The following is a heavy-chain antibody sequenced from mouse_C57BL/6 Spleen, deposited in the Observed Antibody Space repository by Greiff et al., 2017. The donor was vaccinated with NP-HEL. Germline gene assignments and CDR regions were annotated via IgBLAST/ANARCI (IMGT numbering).Heavy chain of an antibody. Sequence: QVQLQQSGAELVRPGTSVKVSCKASGYAFTNYLIEWVKQRPGQGLEWIGVINPGSGGTNYNEKFKGKATLTADKSSSTAYMQLSSLTSEDSAVYFCARGGGLRLDYWGQGTTLTVSS. V-gene: IGHV1-54*01. D-gene: IGHD2-12*01. CDR1: GYAFTNYL. J-gene: IGHJ2*01. CDR2: INPGSGGT. CDR3: ARGGGLRLDY.